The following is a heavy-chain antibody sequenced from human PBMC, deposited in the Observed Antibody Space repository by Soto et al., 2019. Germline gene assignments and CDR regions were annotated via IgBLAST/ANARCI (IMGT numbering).Heavy chain of an antibody. CDR2: IYYSGST. J-gene: IGHJ4*02. D-gene: IGHD7-27*01. CDR1: GGSISSYY. V-gene: IGHV4-59*01. Sequence: QVQLQESGPGLVKPSETLSLTCTVSGGSISSYYWSWIRQPPGKGLEWIGYIYYSGSTNYNPSLKSRVTISVDTSKNQFSLKLSSVTAADTAVYYCARVAAGDPSSFDYWGQGTLVTVSS. CDR3: ARVAAGDPSSFDY.